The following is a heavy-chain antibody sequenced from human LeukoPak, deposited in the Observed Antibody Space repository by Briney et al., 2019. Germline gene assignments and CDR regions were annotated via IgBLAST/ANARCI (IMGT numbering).Heavy chain of an antibody. CDR3: TRDLYSYGF. J-gene: IGHJ4*02. V-gene: IGHV3-49*04. CDR2: IRSKAYGGTT. Sequence: GPLRLSCTASGFTFGDYAMSWVRQAPGKGLEWVGFIRSKAYGGTTEYAASVKGRFTISRDDSKGIAYLQMNSLKTEDTAVYYCTRDLYSYGFWGQGTLVTVSS. CDR1: GFTFGDYA. D-gene: IGHD5-18*01.